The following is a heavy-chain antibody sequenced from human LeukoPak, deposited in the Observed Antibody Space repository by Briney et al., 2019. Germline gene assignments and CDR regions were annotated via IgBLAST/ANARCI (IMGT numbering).Heavy chain of an antibody. CDR1: GFSFDSKV. Sequence: GCSLTLSCLASGFSFDSKVMNWVRLAPHKELEGAAFISYDGTTKFYAVSVKGRFTISRDSSKNILYLQMNSLRTEDTAVYYCVKGFYYNSRTYSSPLNYWGQGTLVTVSS. CDR3: VKGFYYNSRTYSSPLNY. J-gene: IGHJ4*02. CDR2: ISYDGTTK. V-gene: IGHV3-30*18. D-gene: IGHD3-22*01.